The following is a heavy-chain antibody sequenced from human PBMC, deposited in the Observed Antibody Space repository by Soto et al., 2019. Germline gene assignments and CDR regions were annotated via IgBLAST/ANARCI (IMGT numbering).Heavy chain of an antibody. CDR3: AKGIGYYGSGRAFYYYGMDV. Sequence: PGGSLRLSCAASGFTFSSYGMHWVRQAPGKGLEWVAVISYDGSNKYYADSVKGRFTISRDNSKNTLYLQMNSLRAEDTAVYYCAKGIGYYGSGRAFYYYGMDVWGQGTTVTVSS. J-gene: IGHJ6*02. V-gene: IGHV3-30*18. CDR2: ISYDGSNK. D-gene: IGHD3-10*01. CDR1: GFTFSSYG.